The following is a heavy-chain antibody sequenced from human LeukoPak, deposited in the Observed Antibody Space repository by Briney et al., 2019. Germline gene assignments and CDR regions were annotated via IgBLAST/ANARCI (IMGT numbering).Heavy chain of an antibody. V-gene: IGHV1-8*02. CDR2: MNPNSGNT. D-gene: IGHD3-10*01. CDR1: GYTFTSYA. Sequence: ASVKVSCKASGYTFTSYAMNWVRQTTGQGLEWMGWMNPNSGNTGYAQKFQGRVTMTRNPSISTAYMELSSLNSADTAVYYCARESGFYGSGSRYWGQGTLVTVSS. CDR3: ARESGFYGSGSRY. J-gene: IGHJ4*02.